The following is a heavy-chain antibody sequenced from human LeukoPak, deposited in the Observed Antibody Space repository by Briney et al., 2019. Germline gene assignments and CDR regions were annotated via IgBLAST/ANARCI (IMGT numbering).Heavy chain of an antibody. J-gene: IGHJ4*02. CDR1: GFTFSSYG. D-gene: IGHD2-21*02. CDR2: ISYDGTNK. CDR3: ARHASGGGDWGFDY. Sequence: GGSLRLSRAASGFTFSSYGMHWVRQAPGKGLEWVTVISYDGTNKYYADSVKGRYTISRDNSKNTLYLQMNSLRTEDTAVYYCARHASGGGDWGFDYWGQGTVVPASS. V-gene: IGHV3-30*03.